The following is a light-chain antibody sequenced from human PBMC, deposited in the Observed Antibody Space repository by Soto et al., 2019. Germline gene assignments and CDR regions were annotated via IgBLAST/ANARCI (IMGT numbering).Light chain of an antibody. J-gene: IGLJ3*02. CDR1: GSNIGSNP. CDR3: AAWDDSLNGWV. Sequence: QSVLTQPPSASGTPGQRVTMSCSGGGSNIGSNPVNWFQQFPGTAPKVLMNSNDQRPAGVPDRFSGSKSGTSASLAISYLQSEDEADYYCAAWDDSLNGWVFGGGTKQTVL. CDR2: SND. V-gene: IGLV1-44*01.